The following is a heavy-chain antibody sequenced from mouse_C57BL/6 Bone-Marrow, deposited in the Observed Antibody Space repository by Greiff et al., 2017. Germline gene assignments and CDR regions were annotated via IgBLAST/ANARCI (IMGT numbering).Heavy chain of an antibody. CDR2: IDPENGDT. Sequence: VQLQQSGAELVRPGASVKLSCTASGFNIKDDYMHWVKQRPEQGLEWIGWIDPENGDTEYASKFQGKATITADTSSNTAYLQLSSLTSEDTAVYYGTPDYYGSRGNYWGQGTTLTVSS. CDR1: GFNIKDDY. CDR3: TPDYYGSRGNY. D-gene: IGHD1-1*01. V-gene: IGHV14-4*01. J-gene: IGHJ2*01.